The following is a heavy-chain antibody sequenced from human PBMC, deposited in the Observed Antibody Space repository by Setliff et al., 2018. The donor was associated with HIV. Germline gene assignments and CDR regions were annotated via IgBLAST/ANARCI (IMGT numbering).Heavy chain of an antibody. V-gene: IGHV3-23*01. CDR1: GFTFTSYA. D-gene: IGHD2-2*01. CDR3: AKSGYCGSTTCRNYYYYMDV. CDR2: ISGSGITT. Sequence: PGESLRLSCAASGFTFTSYAMSWVRQAPGKGLEWVSSISGSGITTYHAYSVKGRFTISRDNSKNTLYLQMNSLRAEDTAIYYCAKSGYCGSTTCRNYYYYMDVWGRGTTVT. J-gene: IGHJ6*03.